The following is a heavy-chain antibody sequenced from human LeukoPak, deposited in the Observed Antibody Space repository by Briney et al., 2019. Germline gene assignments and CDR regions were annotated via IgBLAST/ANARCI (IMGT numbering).Heavy chain of an antibody. CDR1: GFTFSTYW. V-gene: IGHV3-23*01. CDR3: AKGPLYCSGASCYSVDY. J-gene: IGHJ4*02. CDR2: ISRSSNNT. D-gene: IGHD2-15*01. Sequence: GGSLRLSCAASGFTFSTYWMHWVRQAPGKGLVWVSTISRSSNNTYYAESVKGRFTISRDNSRTTLSLHMSSLRGDDTAVYYCAKGPLYCSGASCYSVDYWGQGTLVTVSS.